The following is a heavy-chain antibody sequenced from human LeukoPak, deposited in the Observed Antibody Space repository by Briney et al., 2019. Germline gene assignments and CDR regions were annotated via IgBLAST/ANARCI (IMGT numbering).Heavy chain of an antibody. CDR3: ARGPYCSGGSCYHFDY. Sequence: ASVKVSCKASGYTFTSYGISWVRQAPGQGLEWMGIINPSGGSTSYAQKFQGRVTMTRDTSTSTVYMELSSLRSEDTAVYYCARGPYCSGGSCYHFDYWGQGTLVTVSS. CDR2: INPSGGST. J-gene: IGHJ4*02. D-gene: IGHD2-15*01. V-gene: IGHV1-46*01. CDR1: GYTFTSYG.